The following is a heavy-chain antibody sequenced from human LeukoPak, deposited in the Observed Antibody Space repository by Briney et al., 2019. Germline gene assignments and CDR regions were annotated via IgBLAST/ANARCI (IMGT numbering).Heavy chain of an antibody. V-gene: IGHV1-18*01. CDR2: ISAYNGNT. CDR3: ARAQIVVVPGAIERGNFDY. Sequence: ASVKVSCKASGYTFTSYGISWVRQAPGQGLEWMGWISAYNGNTNYAQKLQGRVTMTTDTSTSTAYMELRSLRSDDTAVYYCARAQIVVVPGAIERGNFDYWGQGTLVTVSS. CDR1: GYTFTSYG. J-gene: IGHJ4*02. D-gene: IGHD2-2*02.